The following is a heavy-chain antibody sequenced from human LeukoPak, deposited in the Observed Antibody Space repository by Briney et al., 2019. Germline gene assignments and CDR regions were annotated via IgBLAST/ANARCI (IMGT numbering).Heavy chain of an antibody. J-gene: IGHJ4*02. V-gene: IGHV3-21*01. CDR1: GFTFSSHS. CDR2: ISSSSSYI. Sequence: PGGSLRLSCAASGFTFSSHSMNWVRQPPGKGLEWVSSISSSSSYIYYADSVKGRFTISRDNAKNSLYLQMNSLRAEDTAVYYCARDRAITMIVEIDYWGQGTLVTVSS. D-gene: IGHD3-22*01. CDR3: ARDRAITMIVEIDY.